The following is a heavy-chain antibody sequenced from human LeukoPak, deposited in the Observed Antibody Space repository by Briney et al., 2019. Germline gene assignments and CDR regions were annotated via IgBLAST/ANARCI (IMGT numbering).Heavy chain of an antibody. CDR1: GFTFSSYG. Sequence: GGSLRLSCAASGFTFSSYGMHWVRQAPGKGLEWVTFIRSDGSNKYYADSVKGRFTISRDNSKNTLYLQMNSLRAEDTAVYYCAELGITMIGGVWGKGTTVTISS. V-gene: IGHV3-30*02. D-gene: IGHD3-10*02. CDR2: IRSDGSNK. J-gene: IGHJ6*04. CDR3: AELGITMIGGV.